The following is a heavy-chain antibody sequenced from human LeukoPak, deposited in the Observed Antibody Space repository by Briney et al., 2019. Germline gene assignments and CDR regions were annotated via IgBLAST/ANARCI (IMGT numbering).Heavy chain of an antibody. J-gene: IGHJ6*02. V-gene: IGHV3-23*01. D-gene: IGHD3-22*01. CDR3: AKDPGYYYDSSGYYPSYYYYGMDV. CDR1: GFTFSSYA. CDR2: ISGSGGST. Sequence: GGSLRLSCAASGFTFSSYAISWVRQAPGKGLEWVSAISGSGGSTYYADSVKGRFTISRDNSKNTLYLQMNSLRAEDTAVYYCAKDPGYYYDSSGYYPSYYYYGMDVWGQGTTVTVSS.